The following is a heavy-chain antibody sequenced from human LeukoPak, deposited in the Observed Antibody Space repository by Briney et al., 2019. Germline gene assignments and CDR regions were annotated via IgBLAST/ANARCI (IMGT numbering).Heavy chain of an antibody. V-gene: IGHV3-23*01. CDR1: GFTFSSYG. D-gene: IGHD5-24*01. CDR2: ISGSGGST. CDR3: AKRGDGYNSGFDY. J-gene: IGHJ4*02. Sequence: GGSLRLSCAASGFTFSSYGMSWVRQAPGKGLEWVSAISGSGGSTYYADSVKGRFTISRDNSKNTLYLQMNSLRAEDTAVYYCAKRGDGYNSGFDYWGQGTLVTVSS.